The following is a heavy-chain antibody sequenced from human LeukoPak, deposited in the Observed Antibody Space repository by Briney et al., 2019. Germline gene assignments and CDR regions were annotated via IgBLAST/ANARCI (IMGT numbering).Heavy chain of an antibody. D-gene: IGHD1-14*01. CDR3: ARYGGTNRSFDY. CDR1: GYTFTGYY. J-gene: IGHJ4*02. V-gene: IGHV1-2*02. CDR2: INPNSGGT. Sequence: ASVKVSCKASGYTFTGYYMHWVRQAPGQGLEWMGWINPNSGGTNYAQKFQGRVTMTRDTSISTVYMELRSLRSDDTAVYYCARYGGTNRSFDYWGPGTLVSVSS.